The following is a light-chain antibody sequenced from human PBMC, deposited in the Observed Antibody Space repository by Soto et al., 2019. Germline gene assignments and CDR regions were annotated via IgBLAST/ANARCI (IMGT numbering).Light chain of an antibody. J-gene: IGLJ1*01. CDR1: SSDVGAYNY. Sequence: QSALTQPASVSGSPGQSITISCTGTSSDVGAYNYVSWYQHHPGQAPKLIIYDVSDRPSGVSNRFFASKSGNTASRTISGLQAEDEADYYCSSYTSSNTEVFGTGTKLTVL. CDR2: DVS. CDR3: SSYTSSNTEV. V-gene: IGLV2-14*03.